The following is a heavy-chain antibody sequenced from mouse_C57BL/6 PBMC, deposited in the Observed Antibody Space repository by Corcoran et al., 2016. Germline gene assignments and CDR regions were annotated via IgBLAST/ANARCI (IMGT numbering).Heavy chain of an antibody. CDR1: GYAFSSYW. D-gene: IGHD2-14*01. J-gene: IGHJ4*01. Sequence: QVQLQQSGAELVKPGASVKISCKASGYAFSSYWMNWVKQRPGKGLEWIGQIYPGDGDTNYNGKFKGKATLTADKSSSTAYMQLSSLTSEDSAVYFCARRRKYDAGFYAMDYWGQGTSVTVSS. CDR3: ARRRKYDAGFYAMDY. CDR2: IYPGDGDT. V-gene: IGHV1-80*01.